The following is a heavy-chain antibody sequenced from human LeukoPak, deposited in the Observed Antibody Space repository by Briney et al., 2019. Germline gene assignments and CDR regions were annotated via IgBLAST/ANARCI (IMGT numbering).Heavy chain of an antibody. D-gene: IGHD2-15*01. J-gene: IGHJ6*04. Sequence: PGGSLRLSCTASGFMFSRLGMHWVRQAPGEGLESVAMIWHDGSVEEYADSVKGRFTISRDNSQNTLYLQMNSLRDDDTAVYYCAKEGDQFRGYLDAWGKGTTVTVPS. CDR3: AKEGDQFRGYLDA. V-gene: IGHV3-33*06. CDR2: IWHDGSVE. CDR1: GFMFSRLG.